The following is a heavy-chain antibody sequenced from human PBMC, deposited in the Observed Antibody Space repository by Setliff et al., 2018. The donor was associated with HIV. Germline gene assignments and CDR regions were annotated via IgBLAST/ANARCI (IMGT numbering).Heavy chain of an antibody. CDR3: ARPALHEYDGSCKHFDY. Sequence: GGSLRLSCEASGFTFSVYAMSWVRQTPGKGLEWVSSISNNDLRYYADSVKGRFAISRDISKNTLYLQMDSLRAEDTAVYFCARPALHEYDGSCKHFDYWGQGTLVTVSS. CDR2: ISNNDLR. V-gene: IGHV3-23*01. CDR1: GFTFSVYA. D-gene: IGHD2-15*01. J-gene: IGHJ4*02.